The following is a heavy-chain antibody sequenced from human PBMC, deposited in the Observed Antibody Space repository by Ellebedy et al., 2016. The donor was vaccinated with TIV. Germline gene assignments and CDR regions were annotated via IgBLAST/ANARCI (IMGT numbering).Heavy chain of an antibody. Sequence: AASVKVSCKASGYTFTSYYMHWARQAPRQGLEWMGIINPSDGSPSYAQKFQGRVTMTRDTSKSTIYMELSSRRSEDTAVYYCARGGPMIFGVVIVYNWFDPWGQGTLVTVSS. D-gene: IGHD3-3*01. V-gene: IGHV1-46*01. CDR3: ARGGPMIFGVVIVYNWFDP. J-gene: IGHJ5*02. CDR2: INPSDGSP. CDR1: GYTFTSYY.